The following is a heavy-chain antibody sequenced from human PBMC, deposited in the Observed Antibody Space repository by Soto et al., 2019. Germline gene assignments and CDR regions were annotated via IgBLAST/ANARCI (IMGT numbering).Heavy chain of an antibody. J-gene: IGHJ6*02. CDR3: ARGGNYDFWSGYFGGDYYYGMDV. Sequence: GGSLRLSCAASGFTFSDYYMSWIRQAPGKGLEWVSYISSSGSTIYYADSVKGRFTISRDNAKNSLYLQMNSLRAEDTAVYYCARGGNYDFWSGYFGGDYYYGMDVWGQGTTVTVSS. CDR2: ISSSGSTI. V-gene: IGHV3-11*01. D-gene: IGHD3-3*01. CDR1: GFTFSDYY.